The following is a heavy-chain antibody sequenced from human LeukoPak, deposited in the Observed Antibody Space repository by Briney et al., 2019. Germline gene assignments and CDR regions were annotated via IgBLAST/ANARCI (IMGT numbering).Heavy chain of an antibody. CDR2: IYHSGST. V-gene: IGHV4-4*02. CDR3: ARAGQWLNNAFDI. J-gene: IGHJ3*02. D-gene: IGHD6-19*01. CDR1: GGSISSSNW. Sequence: SETLSLTCAVSGGSISSSNWWSWVRQPPGKGLEWIGEIYHSGSTNYNPSLKSRVTISVDKSKNQFSLKLSSVTAADTAVYYCARAGQWLNNAFDIWGQGTMVTVSS.